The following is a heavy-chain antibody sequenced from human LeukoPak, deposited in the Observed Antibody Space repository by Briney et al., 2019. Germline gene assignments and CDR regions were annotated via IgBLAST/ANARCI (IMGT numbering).Heavy chain of an antibody. V-gene: IGHV3-48*01. CDR2: ISSSSSNI. CDR3: ARDDTVTSHFDY. Sequence: GGSLRLSGAASGFTFSTYTMNWVRQAPGKGLEWVSYISSSSSNIFYADSVKGRFTISRDNAKNSLYLQMNSLRAEGTAVYYCARDDTVTSHFDYWGQGTLVTVSS. J-gene: IGHJ4*02. CDR1: GFTFSTYT. D-gene: IGHD4-11*01.